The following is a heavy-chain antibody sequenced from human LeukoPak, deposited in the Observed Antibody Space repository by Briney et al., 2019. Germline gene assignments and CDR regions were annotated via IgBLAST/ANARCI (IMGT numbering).Heavy chain of an antibody. CDR1: GGSISSYY. V-gene: IGHV4-59*12. D-gene: IGHD3-16*01. J-gene: IGHJ5*01. CDR3: ARDASGLGWFDP. CDR2: IYYSGST. Sequence: SETLSLTCTVSGGSISSYYWSWIRQPPGKGLEWIGYIYYSGSTNYNPSLKSRVTISVDTSKNQFSLKLSSVTAADTAVYCCARDASGLGWFDPWGQGTLVTVSS.